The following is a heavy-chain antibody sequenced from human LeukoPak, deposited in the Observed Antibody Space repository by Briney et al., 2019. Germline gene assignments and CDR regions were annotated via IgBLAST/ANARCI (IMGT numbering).Heavy chain of an antibody. Sequence: GGSLRLSCAASGFTFSDYTMNWVRQAPGKGLEWVSSIRSSGLYTYYAVSVKGRFTISRDNAKNSLYLQMNSLTAEDTAVYYCARASSIDYWGQGTLVTVSS. CDR2: IRSSGLYT. CDR1: GFTFSDYT. V-gene: IGHV3-21*01. CDR3: ARASSIDY. D-gene: IGHD3-10*01. J-gene: IGHJ4*02.